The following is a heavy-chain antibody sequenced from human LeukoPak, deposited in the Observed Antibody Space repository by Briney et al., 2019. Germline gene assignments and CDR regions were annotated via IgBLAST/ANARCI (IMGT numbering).Heavy chain of an antibody. V-gene: IGHV4-59*01. Sequence: SETLSLTCTVSGGSISSYYWSWIRQPPGKGLEWIGYIYYSGSTNYNPSLKSRVTISVDTSKNQFSLKLSSVTAADTAVYYCARDSRGYNLLGLEAPYYYGMDVWGQGTTVTVSS. CDR3: ARDSRGYNLLGLEAPYYYGMDV. CDR2: IYYSGST. D-gene: IGHD5-18*01. CDR1: GGSISSYY. J-gene: IGHJ6*02.